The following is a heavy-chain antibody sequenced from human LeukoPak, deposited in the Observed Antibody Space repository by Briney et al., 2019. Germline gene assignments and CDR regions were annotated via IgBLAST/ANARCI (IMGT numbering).Heavy chain of an antibody. CDR2: IYYSGST. D-gene: IGHD2-2*01. CDR1: GGSISSGGYY. Sequence: PSETLSLTCTVSGGSISSGGYYWSWIRQHPGKGLEWIGYIYYSGSTYYNPSLKSRVTISVDTSKNQFSLKLSSVTAADTAVYYCARGEAAIPLPRLDPWGQGTLVTVSS. CDR3: ARGEAAIPLPRLDP. V-gene: IGHV4-31*03. J-gene: IGHJ5*02.